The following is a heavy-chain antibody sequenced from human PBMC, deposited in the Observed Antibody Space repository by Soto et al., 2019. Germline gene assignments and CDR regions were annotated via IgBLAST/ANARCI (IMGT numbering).Heavy chain of an antibody. Sequence: DSVKVSCKASGYTFTSYGISWVRQAPGQGLEWMGWISAYNGNTNYAQKLQGRVTMTTDTSTSTAYMELRSLRSDDTAVYYCARDDSFCSSTSCYSGAYYYYGMDVWGQGTTVTVSS. D-gene: IGHD2-2*02. CDR1: GYTFTSYG. CDR3: ARDDSFCSSTSCYSGAYYYYGMDV. V-gene: IGHV1-18*04. J-gene: IGHJ6*02. CDR2: ISAYNGNT.